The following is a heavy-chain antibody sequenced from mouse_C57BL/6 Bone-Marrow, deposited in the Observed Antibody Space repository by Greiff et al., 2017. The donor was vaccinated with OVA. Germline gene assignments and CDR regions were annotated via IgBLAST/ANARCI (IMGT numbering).Heavy chain of an antibody. J-gene: IGHJ3*01. CDR2: ISYDGSN. Sequence: EVQVVESGPGLVKPSQSLSLTCSVTGYSITSGYYWNWIRQFPGNKLEWMGYISYDGSNNYNPSLKNRISITRDTSKNQFFLKLNSVTTEDTATYYCATGLAYWGQGTLVTVSA. V-gene: IGHV3-6*01. CDR1: GYSITSGYY. CDR3: ATGLAY. D-gene: IGHD2-2*01.